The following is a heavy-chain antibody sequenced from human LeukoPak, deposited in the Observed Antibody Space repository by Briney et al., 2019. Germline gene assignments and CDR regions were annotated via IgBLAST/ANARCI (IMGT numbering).Heavy chain of an antibody. Sequence: SETLSLTCTVPGGSTSSGSYYWSWIRQPAGKGLEWIGRIYTSGSTNYNPSLKSRVTISVDTSKNQFSLKLSSVTAADTAVYYCAADGGSYRNWFDPWGQGTLVTVSS. CDR2: IYTSGST. CDR3: AADGGSYRNWFDP. CDR1: GGSTSSGSYY. D-gene: IGHD1-26*01. J-gene: IGHJ5*02. V-gene: IGHV4-61*02.